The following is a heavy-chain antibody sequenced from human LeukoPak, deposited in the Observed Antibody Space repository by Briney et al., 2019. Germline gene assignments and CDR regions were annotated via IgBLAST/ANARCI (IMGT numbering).Heavy chain of an antibody. CDR2: IYYGGST. V-gene: IGHV4-59*01. J-gene: IGHJ6*02. CDR3: ARQRAYQLLYWNYYYYGMDV. CDR1: GGSISTYY. D-gene: IGHD2-2*02. Sequence: PSETLSLTCTVSGGSISTYYWSWIRQPPGKGLEWIGYIYYGGSTNYNPSLKSRVTISVDTSKNQFSLKLSSVTAADTAVYYCARQRAYQLLYWNYYYYGMDVWGQGTTVTVSS.